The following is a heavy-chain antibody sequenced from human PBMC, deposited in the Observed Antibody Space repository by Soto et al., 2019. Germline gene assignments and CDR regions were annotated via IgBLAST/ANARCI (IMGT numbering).Heavy chain of an antibody. J-gene: IGHJ5*02. CDR2: INTDGSNT. D-gene: IGHD2-15*01. V-gene: IGHV3-74*01. CDR1: GLTFNRYW. CDR3: AREFCSGGNCYTYYFDP. Sequence: DVQLVETGGGVVPHGGSLRLSCAASGLTFNRYWMHWVRHAPGKGLVWVSHINTDGSNTNYADSVKGRFTISRDNAKSTLFLQMNSLRDEDTAVYYCAREFCSGGNCYTYYFDPWGQGNPVTVSS.